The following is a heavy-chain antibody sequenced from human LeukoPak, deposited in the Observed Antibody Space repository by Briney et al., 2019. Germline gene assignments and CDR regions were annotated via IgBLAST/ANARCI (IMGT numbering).Heavy chain of an antibody. CDR3: ARTRERFRPVQTSNLFDY. CDR2: IWYDGSNK. J-gene: IGHJ4*02. CDR1: GFTFSSYG. Sequence: PGGSLRLSCAASGFTFSSYGMHWVRQAPGKGLEWVAVIWYDGSNKYYADSVKGRFTISRDNSKNTLYLQMNSLRAEDTAVYYCARTRERFRPVQTSNLFDYWGQGTLVTVSS. V-gene: IGHV3-30*19. D-gene: IGHD4/OR15-4a*01.